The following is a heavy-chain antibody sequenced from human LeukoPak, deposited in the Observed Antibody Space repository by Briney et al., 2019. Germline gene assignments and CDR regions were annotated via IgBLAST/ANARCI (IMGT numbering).Heavy chain of an antibody. V-gene: IGHV3-74*01. CDR2: INPDGSTT. D-gene: IGHD5-12*01. CDR3: ARASSGYDRGEYYYYMDV. Sequence: GGSLRLSCAASGFTFSNYWMHWVRQDPGKGLVWVSFINPDGSTTNYADSVKGRFTISRDNAKNALYLQMNSLRAEDTAVYYCARASSGYDRGEYYYYMDVWAKGTTVTISS. J-gene: IGHJ6*03. CDR1: GFTFSNYW.